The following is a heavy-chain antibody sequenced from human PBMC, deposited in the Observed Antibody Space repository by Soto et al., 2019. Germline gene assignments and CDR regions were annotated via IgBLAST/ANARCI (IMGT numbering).Heavy chain of an antibody. Sequence: SETLSLTCTVFGGSIRSYYWSWVRQPPGKGLEWIGYIYHSGSTYYNPSLKRRVTISVDRSKNQFSLKLRSVPAADTAVYYCAREGGYYGMDVWGQRTTVTVSS. CDR1: GGSIRSYY. V-gene: IGHV4-30-2*01. CDR3: AREGGYYGMDV. D-gene: IGHD1-26*01. CDR2: IYHSGST. J-gene: IGHJ6*02.